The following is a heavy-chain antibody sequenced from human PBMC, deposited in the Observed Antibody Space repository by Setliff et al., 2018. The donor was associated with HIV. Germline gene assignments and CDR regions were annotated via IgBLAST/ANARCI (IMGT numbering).Heavy chain of an antibody. CDR1: GFTFSSYA. CDR2: ISGSGGST. Sequence: GGSLRLSCAASGFTFSSYAMSWVRQAPGKGLEWVSAISGSGGSTYYADSVKGRFTISRDNSKNTLYLQMNSLRAEDTAVYYCARDRILYYYDSSGYPDYWGQGTLVTVSS. J-gene: IGHJ4*02. V-gene: IGHV3-23*01. D-gene: IGHD3-22*01. CDR3: ARDRILYYYDSSGYPDY.